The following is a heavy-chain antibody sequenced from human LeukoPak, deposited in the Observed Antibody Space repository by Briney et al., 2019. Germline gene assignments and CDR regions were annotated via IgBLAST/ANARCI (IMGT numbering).Heavy chain of an antibody. CDR2: INPSGGST. CDR1: GYTFTSYY. Sequence: GGSVKVSCKASGYTFTSYYMHWVRQAPGQGLEWMGIINPSGGSTSYAQKFQGRVTMTRDTSTSTVYMELSSLRSEDTAVYYCAGGGLGPRYCSGGSCYVAFDIWGQGTMVTVSS. CDR3: AGGGLGPRYCSGGSCYVAFDI. J-gene: IGHJ3*02. V-gene: IGHV1-46*01. D-gene: IGHD2-15*01.